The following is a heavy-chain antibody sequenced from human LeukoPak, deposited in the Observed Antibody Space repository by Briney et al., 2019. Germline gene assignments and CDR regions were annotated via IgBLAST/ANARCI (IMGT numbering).Heavy chain of an antibody. V-gene: IGHV3-23*01. D-gene: IGHD3-3*01. J-gene: IGHJ4*02. CDR1: GLALSSFA. Sequence: GESLRLSCVASGLALSSFAMSWVRQAAGKGLECVSTISVASNTFYSDSVKGRFTISRDNSRNTVYLQMTSLRADDTAVYYCADYGVSGVRNNFYWGQGTLVTVSS. CDR3: ADYGVSGVRNNFY. CDR2: ISVASNT.